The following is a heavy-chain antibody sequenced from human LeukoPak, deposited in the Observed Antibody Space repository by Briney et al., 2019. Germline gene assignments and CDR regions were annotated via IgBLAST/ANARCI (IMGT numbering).Heavy chain of an antibody. CDR1: GGSFSGYY. Sequence: RPSETLSLTCAVYGGSFSGYYWSWIRQPPGKGLEWIGEINHSGSTNYNPSLKSRVTISVDTSKNQFSLNLSSVTAADTAVYYCARDQTYSGSGIYTYFDYWGQGILVTVSS. V-gene: IGHV4-34*01. D-gene: IGHD3-10*01. CDR2: INHSGST. CDR3: ARDQTYSGSGIYTYFDY. J-gene: IGHJ4*02.